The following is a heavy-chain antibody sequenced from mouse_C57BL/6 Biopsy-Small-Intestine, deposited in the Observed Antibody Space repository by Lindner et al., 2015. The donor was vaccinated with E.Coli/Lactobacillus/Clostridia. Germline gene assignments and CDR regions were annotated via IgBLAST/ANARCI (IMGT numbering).Heavy chain of an antibody. Sequence: VQLQESGPGLVKPSQSLSLTCSVTGYSITSGYYWNWIRQFPGNKLEWMGYISYDGSNNYNPSLKNRISITRDTSKNQFFLKLNSVTTEDTATYYCARYDGSYGYFDYWGQGTTLTVSS. D-gene: IGHD1-1*02. CDR1: GYSITSGYY. CDR2: ISYDGSN. CDR3: ARYDGSYGYFDY. J-gene: IGHJ2*01. V-gene: IGHV3-6*01.